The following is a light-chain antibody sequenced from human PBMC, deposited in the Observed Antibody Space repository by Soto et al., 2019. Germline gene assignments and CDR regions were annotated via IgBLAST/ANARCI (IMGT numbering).Light chain of an antibody. CDR3: QQSYSTPYT. V-gene: IGKV1-39*01. CDR2: AAS. CDR1: QSNSSY. Sequence: DIQMTQSPSSLSASVGDRVTITCRASQSNSSYLNWYQQKPGKATKLLIYAASSLQSGVPSRFSGSGSGTDFTLTISSLQPEDFATYYCQQSYSTPYTFGQGTKLEIK. J-gene: IGKJ2*01.